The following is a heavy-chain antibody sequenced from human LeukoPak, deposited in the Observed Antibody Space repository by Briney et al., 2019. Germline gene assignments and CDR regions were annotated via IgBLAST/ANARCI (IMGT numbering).Heavy chain of an antibody. D-gene: IGHD1-14*01. CDR1: GYTFTSYG. J-gene: IGHJ4*02. V-gene: IGHV1-18*01. CDR3: ARSFATGVTGSTDY. Sequence: ASVKVSCKASGYTFTSYGISWVRQAPGQGLEWMGWISAYNGNTNYAQKLQGRVTMTRDTSTSTVYMELSSLRSEDTAVYYCARSFATGVTGSTDYWGQGTLVTVSS. CDR2: ISAYNGNT.